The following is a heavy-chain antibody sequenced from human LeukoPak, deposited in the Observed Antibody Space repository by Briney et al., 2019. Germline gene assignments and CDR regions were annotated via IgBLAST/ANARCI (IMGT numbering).Heavy chain of an antibody. V-gene: IGHV4-59*01. D-gene: IGHD3-9*01. Sequence: SETLSLTCTVSGGSISSYYWSWIRQPPGKGLEWIGYIYYSGSTNYNPSLKSRVTISVDTSRNQFSLKLSSVTAADTAVYYCARDKGILTGYYTNWFDPWGRGTLVTVSS. CDR2: IYYSGST. CDR1: GGSISSYY. J-gene: IGHJ5*02. CDR3: ARDKGILTGYYTNWFDP.